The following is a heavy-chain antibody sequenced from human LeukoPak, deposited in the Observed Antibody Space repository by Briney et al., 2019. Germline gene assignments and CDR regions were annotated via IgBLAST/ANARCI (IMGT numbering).Heavy chain of an antibody. CDR3: ARGRYYGMDV. CDR2: IKSDGSIT. J-gene: IGHJ6*02. V-gene: IGHV3-74*03. CDR1: GFTFSTFW. Sequence: GGSLRLSCAASGFTFSTFWMHWVRQASGKGLVWVSGIKSDGSITTYADSVKGRFTISRDNAENTLYLQMNSLRAEDTAVYYCARGRYYGMDVWGQGTTVTVSS.